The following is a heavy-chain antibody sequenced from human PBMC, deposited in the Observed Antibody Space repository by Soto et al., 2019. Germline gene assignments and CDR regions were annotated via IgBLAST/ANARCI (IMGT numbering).Heavy chain of an antibody. J-gene: IGHJ4*02. CDR1: GFTFSSYG. CDR3: ARDLVSGPFYDILTGYYFDY. V-gene: IGHV3-33*01. Sequence: GGSLRLSCAASGFTFSSYGMHWVRQAPGKGLEWVAVIWYDGSNKYYADSVKGRFTISRDNSKNTLYLQMNSLRAEDTAVYYCARDLVSGPFYDILTGYYFDYWGQGTLVTVSS. D-gene: IGHD3-9*01. CDR2: IWYDGSNK.